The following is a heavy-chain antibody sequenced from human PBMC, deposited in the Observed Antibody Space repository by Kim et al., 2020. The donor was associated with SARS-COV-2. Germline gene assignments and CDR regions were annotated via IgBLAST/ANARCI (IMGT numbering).Heavy chain of an antibody. J-gene: IGHJ4*02. CDR1: GGSFSGYY. V-gene: IGHV4-34*01. CDR3: ARAGYSSGWFDY. Sequence: SETLSLTCAVYGGSFSGYYCSWIRKPPGQGLGWIGEVNHSGSTNDNPSLKSRVTISIDTSKTQFSLKLSSVTAAATAVYYCARAGYSSGWFDYWGQGTLGTVSS. D-gene: IGHD6-19*01. CDR2: VNHSGST.